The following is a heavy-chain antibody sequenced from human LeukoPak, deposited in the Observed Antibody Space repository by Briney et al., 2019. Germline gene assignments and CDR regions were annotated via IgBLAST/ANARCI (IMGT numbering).Heavy chain of an antibody. CDR3: ARGLPVDP. CDR2: IYYSGGT. CDR1: GGSISSSSYY. Sequence: SETLSLTCTVSGGSISSSSYYWGWIRQPPGKGLEWIGSIYYSGGTYYNPSLKSRVTISLDTSKNQFSLKLSSVTAADTAVYYCARGLPVDPWGQGTLVTVSS. J-gene: IGHJ5*02. D-gene: IGHD4-11*01. V-gene: IGHV4-39*07.